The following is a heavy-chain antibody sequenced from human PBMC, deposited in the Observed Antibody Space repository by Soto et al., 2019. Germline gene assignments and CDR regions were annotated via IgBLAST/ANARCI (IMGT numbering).Heavy chain of an antibody. J-gene: IGHJ4*02. CDR1: GGSISSYY. D-gene: IGHD3-3*01. V-gene: IGHV4-59*08. Sequence: SSETLSLTCTVSGGSISSYYWSWIRQPPGKGLEWIGYIYYSGSTNYNPSLKSRVTISVDTSKNQFSLKLSSVTAADTAVYYCAERYYDYWSATLNSAYWGQGTQVTVSS. CDR2: IYYSGST. CDR3: AERYYDYWSATLNSAY.